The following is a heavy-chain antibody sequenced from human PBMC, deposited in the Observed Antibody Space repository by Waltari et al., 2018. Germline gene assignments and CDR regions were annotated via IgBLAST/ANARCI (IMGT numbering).Heavy chain of an antibody. CDR3: ARANPRTNWGWDAFDI. J-gene: IGHJ3*02. V-gene: IGHV1-69*05. Sequence: QVQLVQSGAEVKKPGSSVKVSCKASGGTFSSYAISWVRQAPGQGLEWMGGIIPIFGTATYAQKFQGRVTITTDESTSTAYMELSSLRSEDTAVYYCARANPRTNWGWDAFDIWGQGTMVTVSS. CDR1: GGTFSSYA. CDR2: IIPIFGTA. D-gene: IGHD7-27*01.